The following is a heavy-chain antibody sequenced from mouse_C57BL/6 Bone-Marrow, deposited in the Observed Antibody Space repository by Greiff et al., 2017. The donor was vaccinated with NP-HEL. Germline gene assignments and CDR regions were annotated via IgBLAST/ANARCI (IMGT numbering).Heavy chain of an antibody. Sequence: EVQLVESGGGLVQPGGSLSLSCAASGFTFTDYYMSWVRQPPGKALEWLGFIRNKANGYTTESSASVKGRFTISRDNSQSILYRQMNALRADDSATYYCARSDYYGSSSWFAYWGQGTLVTVSA. D-gene: IGHD1-1*01. CDR1: GFTFTDYY. CDR3: ARSDYYGSSSWFAY. CDR2: IRNKANGYTT. J-gene: IGHJ3*01. V-gene: IGHV7-3*01.